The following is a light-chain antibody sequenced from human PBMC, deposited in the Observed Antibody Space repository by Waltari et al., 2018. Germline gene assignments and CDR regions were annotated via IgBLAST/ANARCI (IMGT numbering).Light chain of an antibody. V-gene: IGLV3-19*01. CDR3: NSRDSSGNLVV. Sequence: SSELTQDPAVSVVLGQTVRITCQGDSLRSYYASWYQQKPGQAPVLVIYGKNNRPSGIPDRFSGSSSGNPASLTITGAQSEDEADYYCNSRDSSGNLVVFGGGTKLTVL. CDR2: GKN. CDR1: SLRSYY. J-gene: IGLJ2*01.